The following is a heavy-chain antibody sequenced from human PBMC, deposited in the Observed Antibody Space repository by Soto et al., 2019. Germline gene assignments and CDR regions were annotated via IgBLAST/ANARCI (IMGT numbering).Heavy chain of an antibody. J-gene: IGHJ6*02. D-gene: IGHD2-2*01. Sequence: GGSLRLSCAGSGFTFSSYEMNWVRQAPGKGLEWVSYISSSGSTIYYADSVKGRFTISRDNAKNSLYLQMNSLRAEDTAVYYCARSYCSSTSCYGAWYYYGMDVWGQGTTVAVSS. V-gene: IGHV3-48*03. CDR2: ISSSGSTI. CDR1: GFTFSSYE. CDR3: ARSYCSSTSCYGAWYYYGMDV.